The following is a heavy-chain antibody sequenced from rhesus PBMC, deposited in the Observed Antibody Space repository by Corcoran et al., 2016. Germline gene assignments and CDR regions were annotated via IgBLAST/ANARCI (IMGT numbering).Heavy chain of an antibody. CDR1: GLILGGCA. J-gene: IGHJ6*01. CDR3: ARGGYRMDPYGLDS. CDR2: IGPGGDT. Sequence: EVQLVEFGGGLAEPGGSLRLSCAASGLILGGCAMQWVHQAPGKGLEWVSAIGPGGDTYYADAVKGRFTISRDNAKNSLYLQMNSLRAEDTAVYYCARGGYRMDPYGLDSWGQGVVVTVSS. D-gene: IGHD5-12*01. V-gene: IGHV3-72*01.